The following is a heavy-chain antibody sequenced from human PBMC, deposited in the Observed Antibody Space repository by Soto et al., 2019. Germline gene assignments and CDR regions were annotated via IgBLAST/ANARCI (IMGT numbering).Heavy chain of an antibody. Sequence: HPGGSLRLSCAAFGLTISGKKYVAWVRQAPGKGLEWVSALYDVDGSFYADSVKGRFTTSSDSSKTTVYLQMNDLRPDDTAVYYCATWHEREHDYDVWGQGTTVTVSS. CDR3: ATWHEREHDYDV. J-gene: IGHJ3*01. CDR2: LYDVDGS. D-gene: IGHD1-1*01. V-gene: IGHV3-53*01. CDR1: GLTISGKKY.